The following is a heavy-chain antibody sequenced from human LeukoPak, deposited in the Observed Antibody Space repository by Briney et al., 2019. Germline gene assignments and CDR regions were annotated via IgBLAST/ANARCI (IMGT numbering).Heavy chain of an antibody. Sequence: GGSLRLSCAASGSTFSSHAMSWVRQAPGKGLEWVSAISGSGGSTYYADSVKDRFTISRDNSKNTLYLQMNSLRAEDTAVYYCAKETVVVVAATPDAFDIWGQGTMVTVSS. CDR2: ISGSGGST. V-gene: IGHV3-23*01. D-gene: IGHD2-15*01. J-gene: IGHJ3*02. CDR3: AKETVVVVAATPDAFDI. CDR1: GSTFSSHA.